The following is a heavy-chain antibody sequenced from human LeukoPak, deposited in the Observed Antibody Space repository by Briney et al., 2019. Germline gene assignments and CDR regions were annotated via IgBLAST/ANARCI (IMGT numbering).Heavy chain of an antibody. CDR2: ISSSSSYI. J-gene: IGHJ4*02. Sequence: GGTLRLSCAASGFTFSSYGMSWVRQAPGKGLEWVSSISSSSSYIYYADSVKGRFTISRDNAKNSLYLQMNSLRAEDTAVYYCARGAWLQLPFDYWGQGTLVTVSS. CDR3: ARGAWLQLPFDY. D-gene: IGHD5-24*01. V-gene: IGHV3-21*01. CDR1: GFTFSSYG.